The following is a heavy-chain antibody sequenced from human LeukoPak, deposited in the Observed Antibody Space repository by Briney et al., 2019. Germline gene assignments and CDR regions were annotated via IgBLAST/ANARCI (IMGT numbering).Heavy chain of an antibody. CDR3: ARDELRYGYDY. Sequence: ASVKVSCKASGYTFTGYYMHWVRQAPGQGLEWMGWINPNSGGTNYAQMFQGRVTMTRDTSISTAYMELSRLRSDDTAVYYCARDELRYGYDYWGQGTLVTVSS. J-gene: IGHJ4*02. CDR2: INPNSGGT. CDR1: GYTFTGYY. V-gene: IGHV1-2*02. D-gene: IGHD5-18*01.